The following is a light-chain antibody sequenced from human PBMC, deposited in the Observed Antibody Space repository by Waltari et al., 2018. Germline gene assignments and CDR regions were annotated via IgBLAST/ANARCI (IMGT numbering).Light chain of an antibody. J-gene: IGLJ2*01. CDR1: SSDVANFYY. V-gene: IGLV2-8*01. CDR3: SSDAGNNTFV. CDR2: EVT. Sequence: QSALTQPPSASGSPGQSVTISCSGSSSDVANFYYVSWYQQYPGKAPKLIIYEVTKRPPGVPDRFAGSKSGDTASLTVSGLQAEDEADYYCSSDAGNNTFVFGGGTKLTVL.